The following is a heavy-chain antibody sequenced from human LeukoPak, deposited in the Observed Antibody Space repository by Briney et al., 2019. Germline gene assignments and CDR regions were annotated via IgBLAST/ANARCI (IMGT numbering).Heavy chain of an antibody. CDR1: GFTFSNAR. D-gene: IGHD2-2*01. V-gene: IGHV3-15*01. J-gene: IGHJ4*02. CDR3: TTGYIVVVPAADEFDY. CDR2: IKSKTDGGTT. Sequence: GGSLRLSCAASGFTFSNARMSWVRQAPGKGLEWAGRIKSKTDGGTTDYAAPVKGRFTISRDDSKNTLYLQMNSLKTEDTAVYYCTTGYIVVVPAADEFDYWGQGTLVTVSS.